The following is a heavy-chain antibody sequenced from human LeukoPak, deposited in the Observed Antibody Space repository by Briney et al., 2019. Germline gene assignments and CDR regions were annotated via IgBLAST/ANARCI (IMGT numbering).Heavy chain of an antibody. D-gene: IGHD3-10*01. Sequence: ASVKVSCKASGYTFTSYYMHWVRQAPGQGLEWMGIINPNGGSTSYAQKFQGRVTMTRDTSTSTVYMELSSLRSEDTAVYYCARAISIMVRGVMAAHYWGQGTLVTVSS. J-gene: IGHJ4*02. CDR3: ARAISIMVRGVMAAHY. CDR2: INPNGGST. CDR1: GYTFTSYY. V-gene: IGHV1-46*01.